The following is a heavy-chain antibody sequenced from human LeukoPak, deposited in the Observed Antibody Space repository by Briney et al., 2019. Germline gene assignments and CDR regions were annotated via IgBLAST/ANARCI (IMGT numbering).Heavy chain of an antibody. J-gene: IGHJ4*02. CDR3: AGAAGWEQAY. D-gene: IGHD1-26*01. Sequence: PGGSLRLPCAASGFTFTSYWMTWVRQAPGKGLEWVANIQQDGSEKNYVDSAKGRFTISRDNTKNSLYLQMNSLRAEDTAVYYCAGAAGWEQAYWGRGTQVTVSS. CDR2: IQQDGSEK. V-gene: IGHV3-7*01. CDR1: GFTFTSYW.